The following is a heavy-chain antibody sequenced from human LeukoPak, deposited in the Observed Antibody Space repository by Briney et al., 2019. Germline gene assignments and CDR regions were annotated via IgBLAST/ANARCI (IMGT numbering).Heavy chain of an antibody. CDR2: SYHSGGT. CDR1: GYSIRSGYY. D-gene: IGHD3-16*01. J-gene: IGHJ4*02. V-gene: IGHV4-38-2*02. CDR3: ARDFRMGGPWRQFDY. Sequence: SETLSLTCTVSGYSIRSGYYWAWIRQPPGKGLEWIGSSYHSGGTDYNPSLKSRVTISVDTSKNQFSLQLNSLTAADTAVYYCARDFRMGGPWRQFDYWGQGTLVTVSS.